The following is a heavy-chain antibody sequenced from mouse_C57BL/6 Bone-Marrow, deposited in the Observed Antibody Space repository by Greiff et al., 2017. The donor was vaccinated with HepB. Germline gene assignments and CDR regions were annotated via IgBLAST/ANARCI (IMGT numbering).Heavy chain of an antibody. CDR3: ARWGGTSFDY. J-gene: IGHJ2*01. Sequence: QVQLQQSGPELVKPGASVKLSCKASGYTFTSYDIKWVQQRPGPGLEWIAWIYPSGGSTKYNESFKGNATLSVDTSTSTSYMELRSLTSEDSAVYFCARWGGTSFDYWGQGTTLTVSS. CDR1: GYTFTSYD. V-gene: IGHV1-85*01. CDR2: IYPSGGST. D-gene: IGHD4-1*01.